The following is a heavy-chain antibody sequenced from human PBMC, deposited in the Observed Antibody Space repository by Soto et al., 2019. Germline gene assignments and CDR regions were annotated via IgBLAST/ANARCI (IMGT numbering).Heavy chain of an antibody. Sequence: ASVKVSCKASGYTFTSYDINWVRQATGQGLEWMGWMNPNSGNTGYAQKFQGRVTMTRNTSISTAYMELSSLRYEDTTVYYCARGVGLLLWFGELSHNHWGQGTLVTVSS. V-gene: IGHV1-8*01. CDR2: MNPNSGNT. CDR3: ARGVGLLLWFGELSHNH. D-gene: IGHD3-10*01. J-gene: IGHJ5*02. CDR1: GYTFTSYD.